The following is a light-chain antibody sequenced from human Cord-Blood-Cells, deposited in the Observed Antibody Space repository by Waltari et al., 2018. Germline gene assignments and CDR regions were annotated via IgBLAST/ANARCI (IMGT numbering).Light chain of an antibody. CDR2: AAS. J-gene: IGKJ2*01. V-gene: IGKV1-39*01. Sequence: DIQVTQSPSSLSASVGDRVTITCRASQSISSYLNWYQQKPGNAPTLLIYAASSLQRAVISRFSGSGSATDFTLTISSLQPEDFATYYCQQRYSTPMYTFGQGTKLEIK. CDR3: QQRYSTPMYT. CDR1: QSISSY.